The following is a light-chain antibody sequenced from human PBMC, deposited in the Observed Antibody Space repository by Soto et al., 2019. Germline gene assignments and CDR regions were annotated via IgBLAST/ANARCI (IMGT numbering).Light chain of an antibody. J-gene: IGKJ1*01. CDR1: QSISVC. CDR3: QHYNSYSEA. Sequence: DIQMTQSPSTLSASVGDRVTITCRASQSISVCVAWYQQKAGKAPNLLIYGASRLESGVPSRFSGSGSGTEFTLTISSLQPDDFATYYCQHYNSYSEAFGQGTKVDIK. CDR2: GAS. V-gene: IGKV1-5*03.